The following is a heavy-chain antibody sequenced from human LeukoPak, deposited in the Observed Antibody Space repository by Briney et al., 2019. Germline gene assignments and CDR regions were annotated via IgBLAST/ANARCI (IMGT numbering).Heavy chain of an antibody. D-gene: IGHD3-22*01. V-gene: IGHV1-2*02. CDR2: INPNSGGT. CDR1: GYTFTSYY. J-gene: IGHJ6*02. CDR3: ARAYYYDSSGSGYYGMDV. Sequence: GASVKVSCKASGYTFTSYYMHWVRQAPGQGLEWMGWINPNSGGTNYAQKFQGRVTMTRDTSISTAYMELSRLRSDDTAVYYCARAYYYDSSGSGYYGMDVWGQGTTVTVSS.